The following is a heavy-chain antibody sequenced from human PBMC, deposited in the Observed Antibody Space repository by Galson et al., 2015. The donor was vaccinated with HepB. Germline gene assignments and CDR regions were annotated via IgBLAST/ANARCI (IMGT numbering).Heavy chain of an antibody. D-gene: IGHD2/OR15-2a*01. V-gene: IGHV1-18*01. CDR2: ISPYNRNT. J-gene: IGHJ6*02. Sequence: SVKVSCKASGYTFFDYSITWVRQAPGQGLEWMGWISPYNRNTNYAQKFQGRVTMTTDTSTRTAYMELRSLRFDDTAVYYCARGGVYCDSSSCYYFAMDVWGQGTAVTVSS. CDR3: ARGGVYCDSSSCYYFAMDV. CDR1: GYTFFDYS.